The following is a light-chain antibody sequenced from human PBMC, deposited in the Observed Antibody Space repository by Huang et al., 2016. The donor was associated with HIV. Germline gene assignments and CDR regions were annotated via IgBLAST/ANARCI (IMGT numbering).Light chain of an antibody. V-gene: IGKV3-15*01. CDR1: QSVSIN. CDR2: GVS. CDR3: QQYNNWPRT. Sequence: EIVMTQSPATLSVSPGEGATLSCRASQSVSINLAWYQQKPGQPPRLLIYGVSTRATGIPARVSGSGSETEFTLTISSLQSEDFAVYYCQQYNNWPRTFGQGTKVEI. J-gene: IGKJ1*01.